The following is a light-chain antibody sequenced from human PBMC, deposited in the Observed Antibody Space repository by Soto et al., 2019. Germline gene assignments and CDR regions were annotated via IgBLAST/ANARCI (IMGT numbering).Light chain of an antibody. V-gene: IGKV1-39*01. J-gene: IGKJ1*01. Sequence: DIQLTQSPSFLSASVGDRVTITCRASQGISSYLAWYQQKPGKAPKLLIYAASTLQSGVPSRFSGSGSGTDFTLTISSLQPEDFATYYCQQGYSIPWTFGQGTKVDI. CDR2: AAS. CDR1: QGISSY. CDR3: QQGYSIPWT.